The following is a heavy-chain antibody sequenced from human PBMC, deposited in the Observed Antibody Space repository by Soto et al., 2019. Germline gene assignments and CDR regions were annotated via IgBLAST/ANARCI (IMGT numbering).Heavy chain of an antibody. V-gene: IGHV5-51*01. Sequence: PGESLKISCKGSGYSFTSYWIGWVRQMPGKGLEWMGIIYPGDSDTRYSPSFQGQVTISADKSISTAYLQWSSLKASDTAMYYCARQSSDYDFWSGYYYYYYGMDVWGQGTTVTVSS. CDR1: GYSFTSYW. D-gene: IGHD3-3*01. CDR3: ARQSSDYDFWSGYYYYYYGMDV. CDR2: IYPGDSDT. J-gene: IGHJ6*02.